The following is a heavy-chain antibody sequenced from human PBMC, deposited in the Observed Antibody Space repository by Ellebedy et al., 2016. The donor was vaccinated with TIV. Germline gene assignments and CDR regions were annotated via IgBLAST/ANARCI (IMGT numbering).Heavy chain of an antibody. CDR3: ARGPLYYDILTGYRYYYYGMDV. CDR2: MNPNSGNT. Sequence: ASVKVSCXASGYTFTSYDINWVRQATGQGLEWMGWMNPNSGNTGYAQKFQGRVTMTRNTSISTAYMELSSLRSEDTAVYYCARGPLYYDILTGYRYYYYGMDVWGQGTTVTVSS. D-gene: IGHD3-9*01. V-gene: IGHV1-8*01. CDR1: GYTFTSYD. J-gene: IGHJ6*02.